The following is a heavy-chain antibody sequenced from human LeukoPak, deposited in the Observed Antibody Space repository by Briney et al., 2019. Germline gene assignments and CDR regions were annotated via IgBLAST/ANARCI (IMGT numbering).Heavy chain of an antibody. Sequence: PSETLSLTCTVSGGSISSGSYYWTWIRQPAGKGLELIGRIYTSGSTNYNPSLKSRVTISVDTSKNQFSLKLSSVTAADTAVYYCARSRRITMVRGVNYFDYWGQGTLVTVSS. CDR1: GGSISSGSYY. CDR2: IYTSGST. D-gene: IGHD3-10*01. J-gene: IGHJ4*02. CDR3: ARSRRITMVRGVNYFDY. V-gene: IGHV4-61*02.